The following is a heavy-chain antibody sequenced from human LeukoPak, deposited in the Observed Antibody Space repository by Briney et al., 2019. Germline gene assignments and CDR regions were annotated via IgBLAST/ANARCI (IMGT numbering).Heavy chain of an antibody. D-gene: IGHD3-22*01. CDR1: GYTFTSYD. J-gene: IGHJ4*02. CDR3: ARGGVKTGLPITMIVEPTRSYFDY. CDR2: MNPNSGNT. Sequence: GASVKVSCKASGYTFTSYDINWVRQATGQGLEWMGWMNPNSGNTGYAQKFQGRVTMTRNTSISTAYMELSSLRSEDTAVYYCARGGVKTGLPITMIVEPTRSYFDYWGQGTLVTVSS. V-gene: IGHV1-8*01.